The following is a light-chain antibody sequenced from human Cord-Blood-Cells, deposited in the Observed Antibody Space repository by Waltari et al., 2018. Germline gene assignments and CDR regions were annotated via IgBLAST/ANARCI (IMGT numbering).Light chain of an antibody. V-gene: IGLV2-14*01. CDR1: SSDVGGYNY. J-gene: IGLJ1*01. CDR2: DVG. CDR3: SSYTSSSP. Sequence: QSALTQPASVSGSPGQSITISCTGTSSDVGGYNYVSWYQQHPGKAPKLMIYDVGKRPSGVSNRFSGSKSGNTASLTISGLQAEDEADYYCSSYTSSSPFGTGTKVTVL.